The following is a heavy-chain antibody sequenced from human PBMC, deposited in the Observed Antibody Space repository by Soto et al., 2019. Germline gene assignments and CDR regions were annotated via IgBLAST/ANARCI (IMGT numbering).Heavy chain of an antibody. CDR2: ISAHNGNP. Sequence: QVHLVQSGAEVKKPGASVKVSCKASGYTFTSYGITWVRQAPGQGLEWMGWISAHNGNPDYAQKLQGRVIVTRDTSTSTAYMELRSLRSDDTAVYSCARGRYGDYWGQGALVTVSS. V-gene: IGHV1-18*01. CDR3: ARGRYGDY. CDR1: GYTFTSYG. D-gene: IGHD1-1*01. J-gene: IGHJ4*02.